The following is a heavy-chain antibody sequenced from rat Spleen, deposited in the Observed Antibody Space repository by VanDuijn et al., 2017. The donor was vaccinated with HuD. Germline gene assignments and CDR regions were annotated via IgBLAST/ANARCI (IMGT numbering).Heavy chain of an antibody. D-gene: IGHD1-4*01. CDR3: ARPGGLYVMDA. CDR2: ISYEGSAT. J-gene: IGHJ4*01. V-gene: IGHV5-22*01. Sequence: EVQLVESGGGLVQPERSLKLSCAASGFTFSDYYMTWVRQAPKKGLEWVASISYEGSATYYRDSVKGRFTISRDNAKGTLYLQMDSLRSEDTATYYCARPGGLYVMDAWGQGASVTVSS. CDR1: GFTFSDYY.